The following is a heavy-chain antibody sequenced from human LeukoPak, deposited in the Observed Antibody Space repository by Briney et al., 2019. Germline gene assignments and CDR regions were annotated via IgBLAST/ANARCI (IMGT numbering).Heavy chain of an antibody. CDR2: ISSSSSTI. D-gene: IGHD6-6*01. Sequence: PGGSLRLSCAASGFTFSSYSMNWVRQAPGKGLEWVSYISSSSSTIYYADSVKGRFTISRDNAKNSLFLQMTSLRAEDTAVYYCARDGVTSSSSPFFFDYWGQGALVTVSS. CDR1: GFTFSSYS. J-gene: IGHJ4*02. CDR3: ARDGVTSSSSPFFFDY. V-gene: IGHV3-48*01.